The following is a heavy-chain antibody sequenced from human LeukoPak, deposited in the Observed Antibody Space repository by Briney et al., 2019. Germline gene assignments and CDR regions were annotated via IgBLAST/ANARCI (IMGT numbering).Heavy chain of an antibody. CDR1: GYTFTSYY. J-gene: IGHJ3*02. Sequence: KPGASVKVSCKASGYTFTSYYMHWVRQAPGQGLEWMGRIIPILGIANYAQKFQGRVTITADKSTSTAYMELSSLRSEDTAVYYCAIIQRGEYAFDIWGQGTMVTVSS. CDR2: IIPILGIA. CDR3: AIIQRGEYAFDI. V-gene: IGHV1-69*02. D-gene: IGHD2-2*01.